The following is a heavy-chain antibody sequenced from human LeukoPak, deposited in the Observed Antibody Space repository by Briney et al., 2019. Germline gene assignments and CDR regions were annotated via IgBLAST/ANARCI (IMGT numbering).Heavy chain of an antibody. D-gene: IGHD3-22*01. CDR1: GFTFSSYA. V-gene: IGHV3-30-3*01. CDR2: ISYDGSNK. J-gene: IGHJ4*02. CDR3: ARGLYYYDSSGYFHY. Sequence: PGGSLRLSCAASGFTFSSYAMHWVRKAPGTGLEWVAVISYDGSNKYYANSLKGRFTISRDNSKNTLYLQMNSLRAEDTAVYYCARGLYYYDSSGYFHYWGQGTLVTVSS.